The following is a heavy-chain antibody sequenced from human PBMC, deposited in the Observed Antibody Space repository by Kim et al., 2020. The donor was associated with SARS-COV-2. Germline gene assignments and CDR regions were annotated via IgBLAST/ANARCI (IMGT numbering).Heavy chain of an antibody. CDR1: GGTFSSYA. J-gene: IGHJ4*01. D-gene: IGHD3-3*01. CDR2: IIPILGIA. Sequence: SVKVSCKASGGTFSSYAISWVRQAPGQGLEWMGRIIPILGIANYAQKFQGRVMITADKSTRTAYMELSSLRSEDTDGYYCASDSSRYYDFWSGYYTDYF. V-gene: IGHV1-69*04. CDR3: ASDSSRYYDFWSGYYTDYF.